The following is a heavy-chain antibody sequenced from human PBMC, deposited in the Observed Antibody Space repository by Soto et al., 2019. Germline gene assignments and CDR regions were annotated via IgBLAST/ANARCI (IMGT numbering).Heavy chain of an antibody. CDR3: ARDLGSLWTGNYYYGMDV. V-gene: IGHV3-30-3*01. Sequence: QVQLVESGGGVVQPGRSLRLSCAASGFTFSSYAMHWVRQAPGKGLEWVAVISYDGSNKYYADSVKGRFTISCDNSKNTLYLQMNSLRAEDTAVYYCARDLGSLWTGNYYYGMDVWGQGTTVTVSS. J-gene: IGHJ6*02. CDR2: ISYDGSNK. CDR1: GFTFSSYA. D-gene: IGHD2-21*01.